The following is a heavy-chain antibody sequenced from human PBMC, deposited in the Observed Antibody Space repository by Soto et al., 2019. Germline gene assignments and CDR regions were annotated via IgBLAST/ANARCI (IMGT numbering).Heavy chain of an antibody. CDR1: GGSISSSSYY. D-gene: IGHD2-2*01. V-gene: IGHV4-39*01. CDR3: ARHSSRYNWFDP. J-gene: IGHJ5*02. Sequence: SETLSLTCTVSGGSISSSSYYWGWIRQPPGKGLEWIGSIYYSGSTYYNPSLKSRVTISVDTSKNQFSLTLSSVTAVDTAVYYCARHSSRYNWFDPWGEGNLVTVSS. CDR2: IYYSGST.